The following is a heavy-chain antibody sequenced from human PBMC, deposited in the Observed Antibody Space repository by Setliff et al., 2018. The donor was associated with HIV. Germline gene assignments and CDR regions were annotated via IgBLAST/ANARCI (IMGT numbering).Heavy chain of an antibody. CDR2: IYYSGST. CDR3: ASPASGGSSGQYHY. Sequence: SETLSLTCTVSGGSISSSSYYWGWIRQPPGKGLEWTGSIYYSGSTYYNPSLKSRVTISVDTSKNQFSLKLSSVTAADTAVYYCASPASGGSSGQYHYWGQGTLVTVSS. J-gene: IGHJ4*02. CDR1: GGSISSSSYY. D-gene: IGHD6-19*01. V-gene: IGHV4-39*01.